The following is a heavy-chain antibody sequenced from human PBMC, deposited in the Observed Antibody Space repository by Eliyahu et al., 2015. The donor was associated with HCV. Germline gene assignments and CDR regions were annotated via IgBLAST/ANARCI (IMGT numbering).Heavy chain of an antibody. J-gene: IGHJ4*02. CDR1: GGSFSGYY. Sequence: QVQLQQWGAGLLKPSETLSLTCAVYGGSFSGYYWSWIRQPPGKGLEWIGEINHSGSTNYNPSLKSRVTISVDTSKNQFSLKLSSVTAADTAVYYCASAGIAVAGHVHHNYWGQGTLVTVSS. CDR2: INHSGST. V-gene: IGHV4-34*01. CDR3: ASAGIAVAGHVHHNY. D-gene: IGHD6-19*01.